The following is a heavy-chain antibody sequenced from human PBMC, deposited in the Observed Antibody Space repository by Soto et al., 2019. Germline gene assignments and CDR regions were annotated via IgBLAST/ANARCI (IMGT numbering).Heavy chain of an antibody. D-gene: IGHD2-8*01. CDR1: GFTFSSYA. CDR2: ISGSGGST. V-gene: IGHV3-23*01. Sequence: GGSLRLSCAASGFTFSSYAMSWVRQAPGKGLEWVSAISGSGGSTYYADSVKGRFTISRDNSKNTLYLQMNSLRAEDTAVYYCAKIPYNGGDYYYYYMDVWGKGTTVTVSS. J-gene: IGHJ6*03. CDR3: AKIPYNGGDYYYYYMDV.